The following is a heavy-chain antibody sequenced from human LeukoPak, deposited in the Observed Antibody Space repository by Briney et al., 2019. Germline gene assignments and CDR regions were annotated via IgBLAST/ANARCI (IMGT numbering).Heavy chain of an antibody. CDR2: IMEDGSEK. Sequence: GGSLRLSCATSGFTFNNYYMTWVRQAPGKGLEWVAHIMEDGSEKHYVDSVKGRFTISRDNAKNSLYLQMNSLRAEDTAVYHCAKARPSYYYYYMDVWGKGTTVTVSS. V-gene: IGHV3-7*03. CDR1: GFTFNNYY. J-gene: IGHJ6*03. CDR3: AKARPSYYYYYMDV.